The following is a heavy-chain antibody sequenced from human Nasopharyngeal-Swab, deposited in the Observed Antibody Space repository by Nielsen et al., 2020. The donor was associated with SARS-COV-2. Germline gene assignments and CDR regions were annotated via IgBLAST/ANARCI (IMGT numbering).Heavy chain of an antibody. J-gene: IGHJ4*02. V-gene: IGHV3-11*01. Sequence: GGSLRLSCAASGFTFSDYYINWIRQAPGKGLEWVSFISSSDSTIYYADSVKGRFTISRDNAKNSLYLQMNSLRAEDTAVYYCARVLAAAGLPDYWGQGTLVTVSS. CDR1: GFTFSDYY. D-gene: IGHD6-13*01. CDR2: ISSSDSTI. CDR3: ARVLAAAGLPDY.